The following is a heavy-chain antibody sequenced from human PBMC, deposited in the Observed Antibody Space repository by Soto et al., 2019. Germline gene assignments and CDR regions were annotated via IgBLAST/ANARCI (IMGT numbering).Heavy chain of an antibody. Sequence: QVQLVESGGGLVKPGGSLRLSCAASGFTFSDYYMSWIRQAPGKGLEWVSYISISGSTIYYADSVKGRFTSSRDNAKNSLYLQMNSLRAEDTAVYYWARDSPQNIYALNWFDPWGQGTLVTVSS. J-gene: IGHJ5*02. CDR1: GFTFSDYY. CDR2: ISISGSTI. V-gene: IGHV3-11*01. CDR3: ARDSPQNIYALNWFDP. D-gene: IGHD2-2*01.